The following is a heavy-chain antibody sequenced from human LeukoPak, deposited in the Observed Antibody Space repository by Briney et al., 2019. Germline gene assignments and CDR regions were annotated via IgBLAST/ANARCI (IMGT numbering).Heavy chain of an antibody. CDR3: ARMAYCGGDCYHAFDI. J-gene: IGHJ3*02. CDR2: ISSSSSYI. CDR1: GFTFSSYS. V-gene: IGHV3-21*01. Sequence: GGSLRLSCAASGFTFSSYSVNWVRQAPGKGLEWVSSISSSSSYIYYADSVKGRFTISRDNAKNSLYLQMNSLRAEDTAVYYCARMAYCGGDCYHAFDIWGQGTMVTVSS. D-gene: IGHD2-21*02.